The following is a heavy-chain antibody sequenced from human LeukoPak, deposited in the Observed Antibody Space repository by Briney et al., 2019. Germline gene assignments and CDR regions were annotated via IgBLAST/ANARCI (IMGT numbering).Heavy chain of an antibody. V-gene: IGHV4-28*03. D-gene: IGHD2-21*02. Sequence: SDTLSLTCAVSGYSISSTNWWGWIRQPPGKGLEWVGYIYYSGSTYYNPSLKSRVTMSVDTSKNQFSLKLSSVTAADTAVYYCTRDVYCGGDCSYFDSWGQGTLVSVSS. J-gene: IGHJ4*02. CDR1: GYSISSTNW. CDR3: TRDVYCGGDCSYFDS. CDR2: IYYSGST.